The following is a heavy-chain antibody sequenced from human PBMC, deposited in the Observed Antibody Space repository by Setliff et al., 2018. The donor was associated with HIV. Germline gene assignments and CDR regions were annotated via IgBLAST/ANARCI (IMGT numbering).Heavy chain of an antibody. J-gene: IGHJ5*02. CDR2: ISYSGST. V-gene: IGHV4-39*01. CDR1: GASINSSPYY. CDR3: ATLNFPLNWFDP. Sequence: SETLSLTCSVSGASINSSPYYWAWIRQPPGKGLEWIATISYSGSTHYNLALMSRVTISMDTSRNQFSVKLSSVTAADTAIYYCATLNFPLNWFDPWGQGTPVTVSS.